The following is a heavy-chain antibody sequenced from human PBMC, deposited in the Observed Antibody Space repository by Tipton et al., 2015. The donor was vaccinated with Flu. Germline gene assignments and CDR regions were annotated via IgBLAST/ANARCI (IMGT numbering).Heavy chain of an antibody. J-gene: IGHJ4*02. CDR3: ARDRVGLWGELTVLFDF. D-gene: IGHD1-26*01. CDR2: IYYSGST. Sequence: TLSLTCTVSGGSVSRGSYYWSWLRQPPGKGLEWIGYIYYSGSTNYNPSLKSLVTISVDTSKNQFSLKLSSVTAAGTAVYYCARDRVGLWGELTVLFDFWGQGTLVTVSS. V-gene: IGHV4-61*01. CDR1: GGSVSRGSYY.